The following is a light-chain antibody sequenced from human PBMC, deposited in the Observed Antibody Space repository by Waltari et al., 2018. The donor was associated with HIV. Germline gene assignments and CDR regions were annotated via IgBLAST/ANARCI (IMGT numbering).Light chain of an antibody. V-gene: IGKV3-20*01. CDR2: GAS. Sequence: EIVLPQSPGTLSLSPGDRATLSCMTSENIKSTDLSWYQQKGDQPPRLLIYGASSRAPGIPDRFSGSGSRTDFNLTINRLEPEDFATYYCHQYGSSFWTFGQGTKVDVK. CDR3: HQYGSSFWT. J-gene: IGKJ1*01. CDR1: ENIKSTD.